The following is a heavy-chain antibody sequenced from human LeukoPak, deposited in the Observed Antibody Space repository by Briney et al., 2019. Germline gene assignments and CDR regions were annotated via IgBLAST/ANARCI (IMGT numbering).Heavy chain of an antibody. CDR2: INPNSGGT. J-gene: IGHJ4*02. V-gene: IGHV1-2*02. CDR1: GYTFTDYY. CDR3: ARGNSLGVLGSFDY. Sequence: GASVPVSCRASGYTFTDYYRHWVRQAPGQGREGMGWINPNSGGTNYAQKFQGGVTMTRDTYISTAYMELSMLRSDDTAVYYCARGNSLGVLGSFDYWGQGTLVTVSS. D-gene: IGHD4-23*01.